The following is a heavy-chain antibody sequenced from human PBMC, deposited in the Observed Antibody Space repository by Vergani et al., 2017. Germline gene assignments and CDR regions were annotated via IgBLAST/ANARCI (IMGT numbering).Heavy chain of an antibody. D-gene: IGHD3-10*01. CDR2: IIPILGIA. CDR1: GGTFSSYT. V-gene: IGHV1-69*08. Sequence: QVQLVQSGAEVKKPGSSVKVSCKASGGTFSSYTISWVRQAPGQGLERMGRIIPILGIANYAQKFQGRVTITADKSTSTAYMELSSLRSEDTAVYYCARDQSITMVRGVVYGMDVWGQGTTVTVSS. J-gene: IGHJ6*02. CDR3: ARDQSITMVRGVVYGMDV.